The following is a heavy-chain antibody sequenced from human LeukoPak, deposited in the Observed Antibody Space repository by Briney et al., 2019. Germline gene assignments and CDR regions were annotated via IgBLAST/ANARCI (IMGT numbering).Heavy chain of an antibody. Sequence: PSETLSLTCTVSGGSISSSSYYWGWIRQPPGKGLEWIGSIYYSGSTYYNPSLKSRVTISVDTSKNQFSLKLSSVTAADTAVYYCARLILGQLTSTEDDYWGQGTLVTVSS. D-gene: IGHD1-1*01. V-gene: IGHV4-39*01. CDR1: GGSISSSSYY. CDR2: IYYSGST. J-gene: IGHJ4*02. CDR3: ARLILGQLTSTEDDY.